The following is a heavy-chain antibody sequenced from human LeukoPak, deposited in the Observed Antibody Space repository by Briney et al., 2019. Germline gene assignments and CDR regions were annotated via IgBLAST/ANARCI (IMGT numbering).Heavy chain of an antibody. CDR2: ISGSGGST. CDR1: GFTFSSYA. D-gene: IGHD5-12*01. V-gene: IGHV3-23*01. CDR3: AKVSWLRSLEYGWFDP. Sequence: GGSLRLSCAASGFTFSSYAMSWVRQAPGKGLEWVSAISGSGGSTYYADSVKGRFTISRDNSKNTLYLQMNSLRAEDTAVYYCAKVSWLRSLEYGWFDPWGQGTLVTVSS. J-gene: IGHJ5*02.